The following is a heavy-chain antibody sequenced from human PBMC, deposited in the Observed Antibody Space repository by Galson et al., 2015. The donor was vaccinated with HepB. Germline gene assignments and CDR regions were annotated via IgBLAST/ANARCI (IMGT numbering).Heavy chain of an antibody. J-gene: IGHJ6*02. CDR2: ISSSGDTT. D-gene: IGHD2-21*01. CDR1: GFTFSDYY. V-gene: IGHV3-11*01. Sequence: SLRLSCAASGFTFSDYYMSWIRQAPGEGLEGVSYISSSGDTTYYTDSVKGRFTISRDNAKNSLFLQMNGLRAEDTAVYYCARSGCDTATCYGMDVWGQGTTVTVSS. CDR3: ARSGCDTATCYGMDV.